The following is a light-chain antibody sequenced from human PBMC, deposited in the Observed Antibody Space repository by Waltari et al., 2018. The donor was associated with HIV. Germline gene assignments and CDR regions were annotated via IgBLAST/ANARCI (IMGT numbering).Light chain of an antibody. CDR1: ETIKSTY. Sequence: EIVLTQSPGTLSLSPGDRTTLSCMTSETIKSTYLSWYQQRCDQAPRLLIYGAYSRAPGIPDRFSGSGSKTDFNLTINGMEPEDFATYYCHQYGSSFWTFGQGTKVEVK. CDR2: GAY. CDR3: HQYGSSFWT. J-gene: IGKJ1*01. V-gene: IGKV3-20*01.